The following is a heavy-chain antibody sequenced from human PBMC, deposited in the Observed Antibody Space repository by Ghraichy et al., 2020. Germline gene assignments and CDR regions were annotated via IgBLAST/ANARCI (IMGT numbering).Heavy chain of an antibody. CDR2: ISGSGGNT. CDR3: AKTVSGVGYYFDY. J-gene: IGHJ4*02. Sequence: GESLNISCAASGFTFNNYAVTWVRQAPGKGLEWVSAISGSGGNTYYADSVKGRFTISRDNSKNTLSLQMSSLRAEDTDVYYCAKTVSGVGYYFDYWGQGTLVTVSS. V-gene: IGHV3-23*01. CDR1: GFTFNNYA. D-gene: IGHD4-17*01.